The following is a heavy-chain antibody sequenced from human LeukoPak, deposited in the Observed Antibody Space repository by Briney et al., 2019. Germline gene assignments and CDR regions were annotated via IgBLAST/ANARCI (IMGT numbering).Heavy chain of an antibody. CDR2: IYSDVGST. Sequence: AGSRRLSCAASGFTFSSYWMHWVRQAPGKGLVWVSHIYSDVGSTSDTASARGGFTISTDTTKNTLYLQMNSPRAQTTSVYYFARDRNTGSSYENLFEYCGEGRLVTVSS. CDR3: ARDRNTGSSYENLFEY. J-gene: IGHJ4*02. D-gene: IGHD1-26*01. CDR1: GFTFSSYW. V-gene: IGHV3-74*01.